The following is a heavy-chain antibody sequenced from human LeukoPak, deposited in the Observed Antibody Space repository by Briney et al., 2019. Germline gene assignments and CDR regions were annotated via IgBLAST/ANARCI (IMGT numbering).Heavy chain of an antibody. D-gene: IGHD1-7*01. Sequence: GGSLRLFCEASGFTFSSHWMHWVRRAPGKGLVWVSRINSDGSSTTYADSVKGRFTISRDNAKNTLYLQMNSLRAEDMALYYCAKGPGPYITGTTGYFDYWGQGTLVTVSS. CDR3: AKGPGPYITGTTGYFDY. CDR1: GFTFSSHW. J-gene: IGHJ4*02. V-gene: IGHV3-74*03. CDR2: INSDGSST.